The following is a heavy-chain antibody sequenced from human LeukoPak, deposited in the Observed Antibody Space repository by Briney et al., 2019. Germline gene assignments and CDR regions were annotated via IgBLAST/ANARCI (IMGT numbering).Heavy chain of an antibody. CDR3: AKPQGITIPDGYFDY. CDR2: IRYDELQD. Sequence: GGSLRLSCATSGFTFRNHGMHWVRQAPGKGLEWVAFIRYDELQDYYADSVRGRFTISRDNSKNTLYLQMNSLRAEDTAVYYCAKPQGITIPDGYFDYWGQGTLVTVSS. V-gene: IGHV3-30*02. CDR1: GFTFRNHG. D-gene: IGHD3-9*01. J-gene: IGHJ4*02.